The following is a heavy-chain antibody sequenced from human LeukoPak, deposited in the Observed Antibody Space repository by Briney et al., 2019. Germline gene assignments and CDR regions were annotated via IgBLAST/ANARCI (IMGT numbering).Heavy chain of an antibody. V-gene: IGHV4-61*02. J-gene: IGHJ6*03. CDR2: VYSSGTT. CDR3: ARAHGYYYYMDV. Sequence: SETLSLACTVSGGSISGGSYYWSWIRQPAGRGLEYIGRVYSSGTTTYNPSLKSRVTISRDTSKNQLFLKLRSVTAADTAVYYCARAHGYYYYMDVWGKGTTVTVSS. CDR1: GGSISGGSYY.